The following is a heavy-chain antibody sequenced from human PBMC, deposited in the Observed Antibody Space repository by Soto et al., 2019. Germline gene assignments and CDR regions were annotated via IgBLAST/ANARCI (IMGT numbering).Heavy chain of an antibody. V-gene: IGHV3-33*01. CDR1: GFTFSSYG. D-gene: IGHD2-2*01. J-gene: IGHJ6*02. CDR3: AREGRYCSSTSCEYYYYYSMDV. CDR2: IWYDGSNK. Sequence: PGGSLRLSCAASGFTFSSYGMHWVRQAPGKGLEWVAVIWYDGSNKYYADSVKGQFTISRDNSKNTLYLRMNSLRAEDTAVYYCAREGRYCSSTSCEYYYYYSMDVWGQGTTVTVSS.